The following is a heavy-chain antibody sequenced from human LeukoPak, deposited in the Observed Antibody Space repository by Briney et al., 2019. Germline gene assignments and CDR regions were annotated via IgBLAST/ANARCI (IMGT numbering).Heavy chain of an antibody. Sequence: GGSLRLSCAAPGFTFSSYERNWVRRAPGKGLGWVSYRSSSGSTIYYADSVKGRFTISRDNAKNSLYLQMNSLRAEDTAVYYCARDQDYGDGFWFDPWGQGTLVTVSS. D-gene: IGHD4-17*01. J-gene: IGHJ5*02. CDR1: GFTFSSYE. CDR2: RSSSGSTI. CDR3: ARDQDYGDGFWFDP. V-gene: IGHV3-48*03.